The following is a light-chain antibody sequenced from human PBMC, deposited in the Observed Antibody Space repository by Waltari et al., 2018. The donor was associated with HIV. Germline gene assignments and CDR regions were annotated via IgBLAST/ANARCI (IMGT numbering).Light chain of an antibody. CDR2: SAS. CDR1: QGIKNY. CDR3: QKYSSEPA. J-gene: IGKJ1*01. V-gene: IGKV1-27*01. Sequence: DIQMTQSPSSLSASVGDRVTITCRASQGIKNYVAWYQQKPGKPPILLIYSASTLESGVPSRFSGRGSGTDFTLTISSLQPEDVGTYYCQKYSSEPAFGQGP.